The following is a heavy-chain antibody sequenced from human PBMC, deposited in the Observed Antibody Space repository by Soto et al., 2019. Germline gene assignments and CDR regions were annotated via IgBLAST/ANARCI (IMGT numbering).Heavy chain of an antibody. D-gene: IGHD5-18*01. CDR3: ARTRGYSYPYYFDY. Sequence: SETLSLTCTVSGGSISSYYWSWIRQPPGKGLEWIGYIYYSGSTNYNPSLKSRVTISVGTSKNQFSLKLSSVTAADTAVYYCARTRGYSYPYYFDYWGQGTLVTVSS. J-gene: IGHJ4*02. CDR1: GGSISSYY. CDR2: IYYSGST. V-gene: IGHV4-59*01.